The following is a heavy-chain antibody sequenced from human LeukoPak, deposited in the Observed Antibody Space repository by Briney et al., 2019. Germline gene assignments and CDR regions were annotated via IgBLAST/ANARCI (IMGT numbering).Heavy chain of an antibody. CDR3: ERPGQSNWWVYFNY. CDR1: GGSSSTYY. J-gene: IGHJ4*02. V-gene: IGHV4-4*08. Sequence: PSETLSLTCTVSGGSSSTYYGTWIRQPPGKGLEWIGYIHTSGSTNYNPSLKSRVTMSVDTSKNQFSLRLSSVTAADTAVYYCERPGQSNWWVYFNYWGQGTVVTVSS. CDR2: IHTSGST. D-gene: IGHD2-15*01.